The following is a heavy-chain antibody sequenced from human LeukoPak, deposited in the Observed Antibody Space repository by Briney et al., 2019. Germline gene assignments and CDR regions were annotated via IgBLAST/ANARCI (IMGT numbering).Heavy chain of an antibody. CDR1: GFTFSNYW. CDR2: INQDGSEK. V-gene: IGHV3-7*01. J-gene: IGHJ1*01. CDR3: ARWAHFIPANKTEYFQH. D-gene: IGHD6-13*01. Sequence: GGSLRLSCAASGFTFSNYWMSWVRQVPGEGLEWVANINQDGSEKYYVDSLKGRFTISRDNAKKSLYLQMNSLRVEDTAVYFCARWAHFIPANKTEYFQHWGQGTLVTVSS.